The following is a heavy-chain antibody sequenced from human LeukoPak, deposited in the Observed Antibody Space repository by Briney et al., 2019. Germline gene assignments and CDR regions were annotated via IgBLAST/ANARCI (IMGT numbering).Heavy chain of an antibody. V-gene: IGHV1-69*13. Sequence: ASVKVSCKASGGTFSNYGISWVRQAPGQGLEWMGGIIPVFGTAKYAQKFQGRVTITADESTSTAYMELSSLRSEDTAVYYCATKNRIVVVPAAIFHYYYMDVWGKGTTVTIS. D-gene: IGHD2-2*01. CDR1: GGTFSNYG. CDR2: IIPVFGTA. CDR3: ATKNRIVVVPAAIFHYYYMDV. J-gene: IGHJ6*03.